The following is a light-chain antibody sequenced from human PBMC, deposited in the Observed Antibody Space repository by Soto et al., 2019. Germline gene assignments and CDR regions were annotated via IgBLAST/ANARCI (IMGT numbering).Light chain of an antibody. J-gene: IGKJ1*01. CDR3: QQYISYSWT. V-gene: IGKV1-39*01. CDR2: AAS. Sequence: DIQVTQSPSSLSASVGDRVTITCRASQAIRNYLNWYRQRPGKAPEFLIYAASSLQSGVPSRFSGSGSGTEFTLTISSLQPDDFATYYCQQYISYSWTFGQGTKVDI. CDR1: QAIRNY.